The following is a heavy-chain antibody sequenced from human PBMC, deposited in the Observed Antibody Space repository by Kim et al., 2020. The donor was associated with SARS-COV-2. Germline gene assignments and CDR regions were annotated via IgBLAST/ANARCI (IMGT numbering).Heavy chain of an antibody. D-gene: IGHD2-15*01. CDR2: ISYDGSNK. CDR3: AKEFRSGWGCSGGSCYGGGY. CDR1: GFNFSSYG. V-gene: IGHV3-30*18. Sequence: GGSLRLSCAASGFNFSSYGMHWVRQAPGKGLEWVAVISYDGSNKYYADSVKGRFTISRDNSKNTLYLQMNSLRAEDTAVYYCAKEFRSGWGCSGGSCYGGGYWGQGTLVTFSS. J-gene: IGHJ4*02.